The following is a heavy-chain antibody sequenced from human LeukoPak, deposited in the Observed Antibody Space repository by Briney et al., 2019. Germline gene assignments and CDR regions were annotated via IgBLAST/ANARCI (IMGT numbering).Heavy chain of an antibody. CDR1: VAPTAIVGYT. CDR2: IYYSGST. V-gene: IGHV4-39*02. Sequence: SETLSLTCTVSVAPTAIVGYTGAGSRKPPGKGLEWIGSIYYSGSTYYNPSLKSRVTISVDTSKNQFSLKLSSVTAADTAVYYCAREGGYFDYWGQGTLVTVSS. D-gene: IGHD1-26*01. J-gene: IGHJ4*02. CDR3: AREGGYFDY.